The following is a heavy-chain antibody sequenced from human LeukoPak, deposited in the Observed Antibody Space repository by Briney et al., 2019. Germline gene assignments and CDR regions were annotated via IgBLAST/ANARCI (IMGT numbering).Heavy chain of an antibody. V-gene: IGHV4-59*12. CDR2: FYYSGST. CDR1: SDSISSYY. Sequence: SETLSLTCTVSSDSISSYYWSWIRQSPEKGLDWIGYFYYSGSTNYNPSLKSRATISVDTSMNQFSLKLSSVAAADTAVYYCVATAVRAFDIWGQGTMVTVSS. D-gene: IGHD5-18*01. J-gene: IGHJ3*02. CDR3: VATAVRAFDI.